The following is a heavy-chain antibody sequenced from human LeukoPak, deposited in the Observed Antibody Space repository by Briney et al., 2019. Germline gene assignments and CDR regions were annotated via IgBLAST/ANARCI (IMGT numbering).Heavy chain of an antibody. Sequence: GGSLRLSCATSGITFSRYWMTWVRQAPGKGLEWVANIKQDGSEKYYVDSVKGRFTISRDSAKNSLYLQMNSLRAEDTAVYYCARHPDTPRGVICNWFDPWGQGTLVTVSS. CDR3: ARHPDTPRGVICNWFDP. V-gene: IGHV3-7*01. CDR2: IKQDGSEK. D-gene: IGHD3-10*01. J-gene: IGHJ5*02. CDR1: GITFSRYW.